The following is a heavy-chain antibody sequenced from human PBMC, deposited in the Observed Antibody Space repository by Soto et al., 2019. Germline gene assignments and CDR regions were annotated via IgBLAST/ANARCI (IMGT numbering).Heavy chain of an antibody. Sequence: ASVKVSCKASGYTFTSYAMHWVRQAPGQRLEWMGWINAGNGNTKYSQKFQGRVTITRDTSASTAYMELSSLRSEDTAVYYCARLSAIKALFDYWGQGTLVTVSS. CDR2: INAGNGNT. J-gene: IGHJ4*02. CDR3: ARLSAIKALFDY. CDR1: GYTFTSYA. V-gene: IGHV1-3*01. D-gene: IGHD2-21*01.